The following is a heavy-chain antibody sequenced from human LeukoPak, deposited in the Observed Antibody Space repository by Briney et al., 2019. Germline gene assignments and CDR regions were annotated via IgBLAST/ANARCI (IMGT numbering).Heavy chain of an antibody. CDR3: AREISRTGAFDI. Sequence: PGGSLRLSCVASGFTVSSKYMSWVRQAPGKGLEWVSVLYSGGTTDYADSVKGRFTISRDNSKNTVYLQMNSLRAEDTAVYYCAREISRTGAFDIWGQGTMVTVSS. V-gene: IGHV3-66*01. J-gene: IGHJ3*02. CDR1: GFTVSSKY. D-gene: IGHD3-3*02. CDR2: LYSGGTT.